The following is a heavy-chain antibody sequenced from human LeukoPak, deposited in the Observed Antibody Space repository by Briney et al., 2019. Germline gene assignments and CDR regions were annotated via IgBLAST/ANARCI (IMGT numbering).Heavy chain of an antibody. V-gene: IGHV4-59*08. Sequence: KPSETLSLTCTVSGGSISSYYWSWIRQPPGKGLEWIGYIYYSGSTNYNPSLKSRVTISVDTSKNQFSLKLSSVTAADTAVYYCAGANYGDYSDYWGQGTLVTVSS. D-gene: IGHD4-17*01. CDR3: AGANYGDYSDY. CDR2: IYYSGST. CDR1: GGSISSYY. J-gene: IGHJ4*02.